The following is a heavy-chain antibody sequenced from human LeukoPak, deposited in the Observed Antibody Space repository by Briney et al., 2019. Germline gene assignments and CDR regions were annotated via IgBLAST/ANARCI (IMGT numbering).Heavy chain of an antibody. V-gene: IGHV3-21*01. D-gene: IGHD3-10*01. CDR1: GFTFSGYS. CDR2: ISSSSSYI. Sequence: KTGGSLRLSCVASGFTFSGYSMNWVRQAPGKGLEWVSSISSSSSYIYYADSVKGRFTISRDNAKNSLYLQMHSLRADDTAVYYCARANYYGSGNPLYYMDVWGKGTTVTVSS. CDR3: ARANYYGSGNPLYYMDV. J-gene: IGHJ6*03.